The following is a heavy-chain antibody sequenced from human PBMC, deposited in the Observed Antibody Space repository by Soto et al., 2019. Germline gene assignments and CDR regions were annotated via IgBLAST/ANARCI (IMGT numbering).Heavy chain of an antibody. CDR1: GFTFSSYA. Sequence: EVLLLESGGGLVQPGGSLRLSCAASGFTFSSYAMNWTRQAPGKGLEWVSAISGSGGITYYADSVKGLFTISRDNSKNTLYLQMNSLRAEDTAVYYCAGSFGVVILYYFDYCGQGTLVTVSS. D-gene: IGHD3-3*01. CDR2: ISGSGGIT. J-gene: IGHJ4*02. V-gene: IGHV3-23*01. CDR3: AGSFGVVILYYFDY.